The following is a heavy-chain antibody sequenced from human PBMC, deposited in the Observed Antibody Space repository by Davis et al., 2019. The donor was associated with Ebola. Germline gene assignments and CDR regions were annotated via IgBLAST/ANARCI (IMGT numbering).Heavy chain of an antibody. CDR3: ARRSNSPFDY. CDR1: GGSFSAYY. D-gene: IGHD6-6*01. CDR2: IDHSGST. V-gene: IGHV4-34*01. Sequence: MPSETLSLTCAVYGGSFSAYYWTWIRQPPGKVLEWIGEIDHSGSTNYNPSLRSRVTISVHTSKNQFSLKLSSVTAADTAVYYCARRSNSPFDYWGQGTLVTVSS. J-gene: IGHJ4*02.